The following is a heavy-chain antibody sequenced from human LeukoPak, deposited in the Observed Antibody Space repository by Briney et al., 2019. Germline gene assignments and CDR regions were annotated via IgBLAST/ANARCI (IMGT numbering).Heavy chain of an antibody. V-gene: IGHV3-9*01. CDR3: GKGVSAGGLDY. CDR2: IYWNSVDV. D-gene: IGHD4-23*01. Sequence: SLRLSCTASGFTVNDHAMHWVRQVPGKGLEWVSGIYWNSVDVGYADSVKGRFTISRDNAKNSLYLQMNSLLPEHSALYYCGKGVSAGGLDYWGRGTLVTVSS. CDR1: GFTVNDHA. J-gene: IGHJ4*02.